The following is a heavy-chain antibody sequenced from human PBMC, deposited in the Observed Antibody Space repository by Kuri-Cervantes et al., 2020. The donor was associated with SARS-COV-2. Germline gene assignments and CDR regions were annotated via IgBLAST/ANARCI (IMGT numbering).Heavy chain of an antibody. CDR2: INPNSGGT. CDR3: ARGGVATPYYAMDV. D-gene: IGHD2-21*01. V-gene: IGHV1-2*04. CDR1: GYTFTGYH. Sequence: ASVKVSCKASGYTFTGYHMHWVRQAPGQGLEWMGWINPNSGGTNYAQKFQGWVTMTRDTSISTVYMELSRLRSDDTAVYYCARGGVATPYYAMDVWSQGTTVTVSS. J-gene: IGHJ6*02.